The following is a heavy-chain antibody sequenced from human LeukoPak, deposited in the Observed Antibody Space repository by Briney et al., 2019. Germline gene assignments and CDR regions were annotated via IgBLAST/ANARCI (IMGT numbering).Heavy chain of an antibody. CDR1: GFTFSNYW. CDR2: INEDGSET. D-gene: IGHD6-19*01. J-gene: IGHJ4*02. V-gene: IGHV3-7*01. Sequence: GGSLRLSCAASGFTFSNYWMTWVRQAPGKGLEWVASINEDGSETYYVDSVKGRFTVSRDNAGKSLYVQMNSLRVEDTAVYYCARDSGRFRLDYWGQGVLVTVSS. CDR3: ARDSGRFRLDY.